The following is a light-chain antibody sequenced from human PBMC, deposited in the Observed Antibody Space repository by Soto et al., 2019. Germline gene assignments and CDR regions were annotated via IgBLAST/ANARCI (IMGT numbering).Light chain of an antibody. CDR3: QQSHNTWS. CDR1: QSVRRY. CDR2: AAS. J-gene: IGKJ1*01. V-gene: IGKV1-39*01. Sequence: DIQMTQSPSSLSASVGDRVTITCRASQSVRRYLNWYQQKPGKAPKPLIYAASSLQSGVPSRFSGSGSGTDFTLTISSLQPEDFGTYYCQQSHNTWSFGQGTKVDIK.